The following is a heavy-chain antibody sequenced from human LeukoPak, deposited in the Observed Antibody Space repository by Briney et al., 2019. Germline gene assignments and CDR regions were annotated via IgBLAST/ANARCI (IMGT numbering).Heavy chain of an antibody. CDR3: ARGPFGGDAFDI. Sequence: ASVKVSCKASGYTFTSYDINRARQATGQGLEWMGWMNPNSGNTGYAQKFQGRVTMTRNTSISTAHMELSSLRSEDTAVYYCARGPFGGDAFDIWGQGTMVTVSS. J-gene: IGHJ3*02. CDR1: GYTFTSYD. D-gene: IGHD3-10*01. V-gene: IGHV1-8*01. CDR2: MNPNSGNT.